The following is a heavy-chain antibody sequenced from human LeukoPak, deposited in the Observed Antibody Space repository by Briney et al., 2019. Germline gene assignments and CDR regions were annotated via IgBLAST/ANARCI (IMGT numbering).Heavy chain of an antibody. Sequence: GGSLRLSCAASGFTFSSYTFSTYAMSWVRQAPGKGLEWVSSVSGSGVSTYYADSVKGRFTISRDNSKNTLYLQMNGLRAEDTAVYYCAKGVEDSGIYYYYYMDVWGKGPRSPSP. CDR3: AKGVEDSGIYYYYYMDV. D-gene: IGHD2-15*01. CDR2: VSGSGVST. J-gene: IGHJ6*03. V-gene: IGHV3-23*01. CDR1: GFTFSSYTFSTYA.